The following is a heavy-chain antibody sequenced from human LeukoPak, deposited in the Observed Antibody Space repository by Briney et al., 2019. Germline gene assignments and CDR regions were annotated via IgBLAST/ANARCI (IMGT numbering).Heavy chain of an antibody. J-gene: IGHJ4*02. V-gene: IGHV4-39*07. Sequence: SETLSLTCTVSGGSISSSSYYWGWIRQPPGKGLEWIGSIYHSGSTYYNPSLKSRVTISVDTSKNQFSLKLSSVTAADTAVYYCASAHMVRGVTPFDYWGQGTLVTVSS. CDR3: ASAHMVRGVTPFDY. CDR1: GGSISSSSYY. CDR2: IYHSGST. D-gene: IGHD3-10*01.